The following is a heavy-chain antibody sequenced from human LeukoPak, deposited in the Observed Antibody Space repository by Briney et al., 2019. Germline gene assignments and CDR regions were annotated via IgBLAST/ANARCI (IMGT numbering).Heavy chain of an antibody. D-gene: IGHD6-19*01. CDR3: ARDQEYSSGWYYYYYYYMDV. Sequence: RTGGSLRLSCAASGFTFSSYSMNWVRQAPGKGLEWVSYISSSGSTIYYADSVKGRFTISRDNAKNSLYLQMNSLRAEDTAVYYCARDQEYSSGWYYYYYYYMDVWGKGTTVTVSS. CDR2: ISSSGSTI. CDR1: GFTFSSYS. J-gene: IGHJ6*03. V-gene: IGHV3-48*04.